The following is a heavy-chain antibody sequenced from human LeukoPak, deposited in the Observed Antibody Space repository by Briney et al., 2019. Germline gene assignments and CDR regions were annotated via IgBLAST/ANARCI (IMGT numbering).Heavy chain of an antibody. CDR3: AKSITMIVVVIPSFDY. Sequence: GGSLRLSCAASGFTFSSYAMSWARQPPGEGREWVSSISGSGGSTYYADSVKGRFTISRDNSKNTLYLQMNSLRAEDTAVYYCAKSITMIVVVIPSFDYWGQGTLVTVSS. J-gene: IGHJ4*02. V-gene: IGHV3-23*01. CDR2: ISGSGGST. CDR1: GFTFSSYA. D-gene: IGHD3-22*01.